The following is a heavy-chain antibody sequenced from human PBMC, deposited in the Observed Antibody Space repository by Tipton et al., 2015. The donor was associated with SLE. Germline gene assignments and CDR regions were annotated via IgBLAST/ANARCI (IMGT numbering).Heavy chain of an antibody. CDR1: GFTFSSYS. D-gene: IGHD6-13*01. CDR2: ISSSSSYI. CDR3: ARGGMYSGGWYGTN. V-gene: IGHV3-21*01. J-gene: IGHJ4*02. Sequence: SLRLSCAASGFTFSSYSMNWVRQAPGKGLEWVSSISSSSSYIYYAGSVKGRFTISRDNAKNSLYLQMNSLRAEDTAVYYCARGGMYSGGWYGTNWGQGTLVTVSS.